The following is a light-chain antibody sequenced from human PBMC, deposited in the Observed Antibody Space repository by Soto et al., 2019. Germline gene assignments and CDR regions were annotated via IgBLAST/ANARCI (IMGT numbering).Light chain of an antibody. V-gene: IGKV3-11*01. Sequence: EIVMTQSPATLSVSPGGRPTLSCRASQSISNSLAWYQQKPGQPPRLLIYDVSNRATGIPARFSGSGSGTDFTLTITSLEPEDFAVYFCHQRYNWPRVTFGQGTRLEI. CDR3: HQRYNWPRVT. CDR1: QSISNS. CDR2: DVS. J-gene: IGKJ5*01.